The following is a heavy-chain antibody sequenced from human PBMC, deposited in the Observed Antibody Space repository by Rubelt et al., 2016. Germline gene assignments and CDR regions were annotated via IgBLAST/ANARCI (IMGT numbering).Heavy chain of an antibody. CDR1: GASIKNNY. V-gene: IGHV4-59*03. Sequence: VQLQESGPGLVKSSETLSLTCTVSGASIKNNYWSWIRQFPGKGLEFIGYFHYNADTNYKPSFKSRLTMSGDQSKNQFSLKLRFVTAADTAVYYCARHYDGDTYPLEHWGQGILVTVSS. CDR3: ARHYDGDTYPLEH. J-gene: IGHJ4*02. CDR2: FHYNADT. D-gene: IGHD2-21*02.